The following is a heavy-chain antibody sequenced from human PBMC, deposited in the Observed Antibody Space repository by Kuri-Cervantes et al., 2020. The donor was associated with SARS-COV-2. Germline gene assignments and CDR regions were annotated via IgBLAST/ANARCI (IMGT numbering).Heavy chain of an antibody. CDR2: IRSKTDGGTT. V-gene: IGHV3-49*03. CDR1: GFTFGDYT. CDR3: TTGCSSTSCYRGVGYYYMDV. D-gene: IGHD2-2*02. J-gene: IGHJ6*03. Sequence: GGSLRLSCTASGFTFGDYTMTWFRQAPGQELDWVGFIRSKTDGGTTDYAAPVKGRFTISRDDSKTTLYLQMNSLKTEDTAVYYCTTGCSSTSCYRGVGYYYMDVWGKGTTVTVSS.